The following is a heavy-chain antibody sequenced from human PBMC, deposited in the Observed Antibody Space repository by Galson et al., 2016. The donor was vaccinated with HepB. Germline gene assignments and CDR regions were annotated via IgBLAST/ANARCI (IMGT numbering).Heavy chain of an antibody. CDR2: IISMFDTA. Sequence: SVKVSCKASGGTFSSLTFTWVRQAPGQGLEWMEGIISMFDTAKYAQRFQGRVAISADESTRTAYMELRGLMSEDTAVYFGASATAGWIRLDEGTLEYWGQGTLVTVYS. V-gene: IGHV1-69*13. CDR1: GGTFSSLT. CDR3: ASATAGWIRLDEGTLEY. D-gene: IGHD1-1*01. J-gene: IGHJ4*02.